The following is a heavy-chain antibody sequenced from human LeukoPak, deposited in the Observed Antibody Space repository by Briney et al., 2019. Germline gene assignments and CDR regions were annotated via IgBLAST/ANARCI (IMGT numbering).Heavy chain of an antibody. CDR3: AKAEVQWLVLFRYFDY. CDR1: GFTSSSYA. D-gene: IGHD6-19*01. J-gene: IGHJ4*02. Sequence: PTGGSLRLSCAASGFTSSSYAMSWIRQAPGKGLEWVSGISGSGSSPYYADSVKGRFTISRDNSKNTLYLQMNSLKAEDTAVYYCAKAEVQWLVLFRYFDYWGQGTLVTVSS. CDR2: ISGSGSSP. V-gene: IGHV3-23*01.